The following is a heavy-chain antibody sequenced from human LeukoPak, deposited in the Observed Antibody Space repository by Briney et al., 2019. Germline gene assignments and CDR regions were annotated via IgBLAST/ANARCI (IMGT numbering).Heavy chain of an antibody. CDR2: IYSGGST. CDR1: GFTVSSNY. J-gene: IGHJ3*02. Sequence: GGSLRLSCAASGFTVSSNYMSWVRQAPGKGLEWVSVIYSGGSTYYADSVRGRFTISRDNAKNSLYLQMNSLRAEDTAVYYCARDLGGYSYGPDAFDIWGQGTMVTVSS. CDR3: ARDLGGYSYGPDAFDI. D-gene: IGHD5-18*01. V-gene: IGHV3-66*01.